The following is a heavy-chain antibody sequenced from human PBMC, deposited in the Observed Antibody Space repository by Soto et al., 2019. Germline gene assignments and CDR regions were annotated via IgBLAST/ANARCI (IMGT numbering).Heavy chain of an antibody. J-gene: IGHJ6*02. D-gene: IGHD3-22*01. Sequence: PGGSLRLSCAASGFTFSSYGMHWVRQAPGKGLEWVAVISYDGSNKYYADSVKGRFTISRDNSKNTLYLQMNSLRAEDTAVYYCAKDSSGVRRSKYYYYYGMDVWGQGTTVTVSS. CDR3: AKDSSGVRRSKYYYYYGMDV. CDR2: ISYDGSNK. CDR1: GFTFSSYG. V-gene: IGHV3-30*18.